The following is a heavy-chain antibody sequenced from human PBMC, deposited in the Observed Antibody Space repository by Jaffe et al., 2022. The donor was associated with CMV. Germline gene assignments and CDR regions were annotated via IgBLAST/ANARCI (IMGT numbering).Heavy chain of an antibody. CDR3: AKARNWNDDFPDY. V-gene: IGHV3-30*18. CDR1: GFTFSSYG. J-gene: IGHJ4*02. Sequence: QVQLVESGGGVVQPGRSLRLSCAASGFTFSSYGMHWVRQAPGKGLEWVAVISYDGSNKYYADSVKGRFTISRDNSKNTLYLQMNSLRAEDTAVYYCAKARNWNDDFPDYWGQGTLVTVSS. D-gene: IGHD1-1*01. CDR2: ISYDGSNK.